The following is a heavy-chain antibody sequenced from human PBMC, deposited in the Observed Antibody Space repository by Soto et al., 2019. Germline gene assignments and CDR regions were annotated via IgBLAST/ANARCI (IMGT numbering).Heavy chain of an antibody. Sequence: EVQLVESGGGLVQPGGSLRLSCAASGFTFSSYSMNWVRQAPGKGLEWVSYISSSGSTIYYADSVKGRFTISRDNAKNSLYLQMDSLRDEDTAVYYCARDLRMVYAIDFDYWGQGTLVTVSS. V-gene: IGHV3-48*02. J-gene: IGHJ4*02. D-gene: IGHD2-8*01. CDR2: ISSSGSTI. CDR1: GFTFSSYS. CDR3: ARDLRMVYAIDFDY.